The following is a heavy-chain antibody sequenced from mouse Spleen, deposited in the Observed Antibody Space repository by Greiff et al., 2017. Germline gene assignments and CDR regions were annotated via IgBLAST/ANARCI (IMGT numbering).Heavy chain of an antibody. Sequence: VHLVESGPELVKPGASVKISCKASGYAFSSSWMNWVKQRPGKGLEWIGRIYPGDGDTNYNGKFKGKATLTADKSSSTAYMQLSSLTSEDSAVYFCAREGGLRRGYYYAMDYWGQGTSVTVSS. J-gene: IGHJ4*01. CDR2: IYPGDGDT. V-gene: IGHV1-82*01. CDR3: AREGGLRRGYYYAMDY. CDR1: GYAFSSSW. D-gene: IGHD2-4*01.